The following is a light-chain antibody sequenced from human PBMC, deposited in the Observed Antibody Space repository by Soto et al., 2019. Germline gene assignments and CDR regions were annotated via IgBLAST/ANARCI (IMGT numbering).Light chain of an antibody. CDR1: QSISSY. CDR3: QQHSSSPWT. Sequence: TQSPSTLSLSPGERATLPCMASQSISSYLAWYQQQPGQAPRLLIYGASSRATGIPARFSGSGSGTDFTLTISSLEPEDFAVYYCQQHSSSPWTFGQGTKVDIK. J-gene: IGKJ1*01. V-gene: IGKV3-11*01. CDR2: GAS.